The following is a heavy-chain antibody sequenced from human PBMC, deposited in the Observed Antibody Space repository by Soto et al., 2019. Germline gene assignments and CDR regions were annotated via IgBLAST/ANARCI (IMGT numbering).Heavy chain of an antibody. Sequence: QVQLQESGPGLVKPSETLSLTCSVSGASIGDYYWSWIRQPPGKGLEWIGYLFYGGNTEYNPSLKSRVKISEDGSQNQFSLSLTSVSAADTAVYCCARHNWGTVDLHFHMDVWGKGTTVTVSS. D-gene: IGHD7-27*01. V-gene: IGHV4-59*08. CDR2: LFYGGNT. J-gene: IGHJ6*03. CDR1: GASIGDYY. CDR3: ARHNWGTVDLHFHMDV.